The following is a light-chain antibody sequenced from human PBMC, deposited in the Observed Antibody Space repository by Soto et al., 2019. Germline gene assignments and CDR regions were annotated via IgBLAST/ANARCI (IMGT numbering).Light chain of an antibody. Sequence: DLVMTQSPLSLPVTPGEPASISCRSSQSLLQSNGYNSLDWYLQKPGQSPQLLIYLGSNRASGVPDRFSGSGSCTDYTLKISRVETEDVGVYYCMQALQTPRTFGQGTKVEI. CDR3: MQALQTPRT. CDR1: QSLLQSNGYNS. CDR2: LGS. V-gene: IGKV2-28*01. J-gene: IGKJ1*01.